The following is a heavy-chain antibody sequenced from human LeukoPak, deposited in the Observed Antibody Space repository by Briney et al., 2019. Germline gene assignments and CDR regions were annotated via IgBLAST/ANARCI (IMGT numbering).Heavy chain of an antibody. CDR1: GGSFSGYY. CDR3: ARRVDYGDYFDY. D-gene: IGHD4-17*01. J-gene: IGHJ4*02. Sequence: SETLSLTCAVYGGSFSGYYWSWIRQPPGKGLEWIGFVYTSGSTNYNPSLKSRVTISVDTSKKQFSLKVSSVTAADTAVYYCARRVDYGDYFDYWGQGTLVTVSS. CDR2: VYTSGST. V-gene: IGHV4-4*09.